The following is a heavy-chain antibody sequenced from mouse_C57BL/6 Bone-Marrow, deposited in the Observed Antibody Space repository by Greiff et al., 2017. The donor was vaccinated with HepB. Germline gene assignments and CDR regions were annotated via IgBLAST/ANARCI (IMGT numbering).Heavy chain of an antibody. D-gene: IGHD1-1*01. V-gene: IGHV1-78*01. CDR2: IYPRDGST. Sequence: QVQLQQSDAELVKPGASVKISCKVSGYTFTDHTIHWMKQRPEQGLEWIGYIYPRDGSTKYNEKFKGKATLTADKSSSTAYMQLNSLTSEYSAVYFCARPSSSLPGSSYYARDDWGKGTSVTVSS. CDR3: ARPSSSLPGSSYYARDD. J-gene: IGHJ4*01. CDR1: GYTFTDHT.